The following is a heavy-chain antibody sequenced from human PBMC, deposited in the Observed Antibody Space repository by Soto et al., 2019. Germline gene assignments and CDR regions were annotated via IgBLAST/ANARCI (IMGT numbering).Heavy chain of an antibody. CDR2: SYYSAST. J-gene: IGHJ5*02. D-gene: IGHD5-12*01. V-gene: IGHV4-59*01. CDR1: GGSISSYY. CDR3: ARDPSCWATNSFDP. Sequence: QVQLQESGPGLVKPSETLSLTCTVSGGSISSYYWSWIRQPPGKGLEWIGYSYYSASTNYNPSRKSRVTTSVDTSKNQFSLKLSSVTAADTAVYYCARDPSCWATNSFDPWGQGTLVTVSP.